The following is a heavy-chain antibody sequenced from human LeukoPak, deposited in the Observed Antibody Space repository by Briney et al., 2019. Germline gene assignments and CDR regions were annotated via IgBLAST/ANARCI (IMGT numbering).Heavy chain of an antibody. CDR3: ARATVTTYPNWYFDL. Sequence: SSETLSLTCTVSGGSISSGDYYWSWIRQPPGKGLEWIGYVYYSRSTYYNPSLKSRVTISVGTSKNQFSLKLSSVTAADTAVYYCARATVTTYPNWYFDLWGRGTLVTVSS. CDR1: GGSISSGDYY. J-gene: IGHJ2*01. CDR2: VYYSRST. V-gene: IGHV4-30-4*01. D-gene: IGHD4-17*01.